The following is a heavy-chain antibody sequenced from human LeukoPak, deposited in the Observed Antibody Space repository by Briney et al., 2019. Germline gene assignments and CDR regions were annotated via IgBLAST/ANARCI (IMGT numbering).Heavy chain of an antibody. Sequence: SETLSLTCTVSGGSISSGDYYWSWLRQPPGKGLEWIGYIYYSGSTYYNPSLKSRVTISVDTSKNQFSLKLSSVTAADTAVYYCARVPTYYYDSSGYYRASYYFDYWGQGTLVTVSS. D-gene: IGHD3-22*01. CDR1: GGSISSGDYY. V-gene: IGHV4-30-4*01. CDR2: IYYSGST. CDR3: ARVPTYYYDSSGYYRASYYFDY. J-gene: IGHJ4*02.